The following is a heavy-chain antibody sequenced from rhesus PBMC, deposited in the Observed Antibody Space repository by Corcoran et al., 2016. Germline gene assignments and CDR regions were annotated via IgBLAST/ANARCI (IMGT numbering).Heavy chain of an antibody. CDR2: ISGSSGST. J-gene: IGHJ4*01. Sequence: QVQLQESGPGLVKPSETLSLTCAVSGGSISSSNWWSWIRQPPGKGLEWIGYISGSSGSTYYNPSPKSCVTISTATSKNQFSLKLSSVTAADTAVYYCARASYSGSWTGIDYWGQGVLVTVSS. V-gene: IGHV4-65*01. D-gene: IGHD6-25*01. CDR3: ARASYSGSWTGIDY. CDR1: GGSISSSNW.